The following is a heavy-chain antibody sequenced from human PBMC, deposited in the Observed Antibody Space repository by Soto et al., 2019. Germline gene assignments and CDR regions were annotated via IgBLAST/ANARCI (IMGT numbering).Heavy chain of an antibody. J-gene: IGHJ4*02. CDR3: ATMIGDPVLTFDY. CDR2: IHYSGST. CDR1: GGSISSYY. D-gene: IGHD3-10*02. V-gene: IGHV4-59*01. Sequence: QVQLQESGPGLVKPSETLSLTCTVSGGSISSYYWSWIRQPPGKGLEWIGYIHYSGSTIYNPSLESRVTISVDTSKNQFSLKLTSVIAADTAVYYCATMIGDPVLTFDYWGQGTLVTVSS.